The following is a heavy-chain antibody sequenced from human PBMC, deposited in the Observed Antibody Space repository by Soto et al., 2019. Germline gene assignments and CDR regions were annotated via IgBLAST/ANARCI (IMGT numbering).Heavy chain of an antibody. Sequence: GGSLRLSCAASGFTVSSNYMSWVRQAPGKGLEWVSVIYSGGSTYYADSVKGRFTISRDNSKNTLYLQMNSLRAEDTAGYYCARERPDYGSVTFDPWGQGTLVTVSS. D-gene: IGHD3-10*01. CDR1: GFTVSSNY. J-gene: IGHJ5*02. CDR2: IYSGGST. CDR3: ARERPDYGSVTFDP. V-gene: IGHV3-66*01.